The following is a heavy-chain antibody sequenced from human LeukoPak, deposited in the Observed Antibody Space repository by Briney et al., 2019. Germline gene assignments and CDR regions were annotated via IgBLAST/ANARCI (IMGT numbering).Heavy chain of an antibody. CDR1: GFTFSGSA. J-gene: IGHJ4*02. V-gene: IGHV3-73*01. CDR2: IRSKTNSYAP. D-gene: IGHD1-1*01. Sequence: GGSLRLSCAPSGFTFSGSAMHWVRQASGKGLEWVGRIRSKTNSYAPSYAASVKGRFALSRDDSKNTAYLQMNSLKTADTAVYYCTRYNVGFESWGQGTLVTVSS. CDR3: TRYNVGFES.